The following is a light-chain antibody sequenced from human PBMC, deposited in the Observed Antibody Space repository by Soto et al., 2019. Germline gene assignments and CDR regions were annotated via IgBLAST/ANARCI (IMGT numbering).Light chain of an antibody. CDR2: AGA. CDR3: QESHST. CDR1: QSIGTY. Sequence: DAQMTQSPSSLSASVGDSVTIPCRASQSIGTYLDWYQHKPGKAPKLLIYAGASLQSGVPSRFSGSGSGTDFTLTISSLQPEDFATYYCQESHSTFGQGTKLEIK. J-gene: IGKJ2*01. V-gene: IGKV1-39*01.